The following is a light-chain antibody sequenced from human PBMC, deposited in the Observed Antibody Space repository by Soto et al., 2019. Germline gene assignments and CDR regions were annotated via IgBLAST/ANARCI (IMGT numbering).Light chain of an antibody. CDR2: AAS. CDR3: QQSYSGQLT. J-gene: IGKJ3*01. V-gene: IGKV1-39*01. CDR1: RSIATC. Sequence: DIQMTQSPSSVSASVGDRVTITCRASRSIATCLNWYQQSPGKAPKVLIYAASTSPSGVPSRFSGSGGGTVFTLTISSLHPEDSATNYCQQSYSGQLTFGPGTKVESK.